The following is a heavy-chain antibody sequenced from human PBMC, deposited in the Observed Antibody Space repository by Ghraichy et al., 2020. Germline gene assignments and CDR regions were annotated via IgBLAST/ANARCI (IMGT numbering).Heavy chain of an antibody. Sequence: GGSLRLSCAASGFTVSSNYMSWVRQAPGKGLEWVSVIYSGGSTYYADSVKGRFTISRDNSKNTLYLQMNSLRAEDTAVYYCAREGVYGDYVNVVFDYWGQGTLVTVSS. V-gene: IGHV3-66*01. D-gene: IGHD4-17*01. CDR3: AREGVYGDYVNVVFDY. CDR2: IYSGGST. CDR1: GFTVSSNY. J-gene: IGHJ4*02.